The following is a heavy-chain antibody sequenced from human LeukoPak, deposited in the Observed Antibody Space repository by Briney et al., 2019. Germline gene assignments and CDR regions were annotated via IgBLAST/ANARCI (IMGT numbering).Heavy chain of an antibody. CDR2: IRYDGSNK. CDR1: GFTFSTYG. J-gene: IGHJ4*02. Sequence: GGSLRLSCAASGFTFSTYGMHWVRQAPGKGLEWVAFIRYDGSNKYYADSVKVRFTISRDNSKNTLYLQMNSLRAEDTAVYYCAKVGVSKVGYCSSTSCYPFDYWGQGTLVTVSS. CDR3: AKVGVSKVGYCSSTSCYPFDY. D-gene: IGHD2-2*03. V-gene: IGHV3-30*02.